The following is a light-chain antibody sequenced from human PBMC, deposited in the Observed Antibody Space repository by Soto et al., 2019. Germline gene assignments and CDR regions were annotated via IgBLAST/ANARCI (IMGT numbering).Light chain of an antibody. CDR2: DVS. Sequence: QSVLTQPRSVSGSPGQSVTISCTGTSSDVGGSNYVSWYQQHPGKAPKLMIYDVSKRPSGVPDRFSGSKSGNTASLTISGLQAEDEADYYCCSYVGSYTWVFGGGTKLTVL. J-gene: IGLJ3*02. V-gene: IGLV2-11*01. CDR1: SSDVGGSNY. CDR3: CSYVGSYTWV.